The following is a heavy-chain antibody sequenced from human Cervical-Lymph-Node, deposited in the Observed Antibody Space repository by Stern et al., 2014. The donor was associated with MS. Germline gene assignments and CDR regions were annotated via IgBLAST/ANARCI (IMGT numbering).Heavy chain of an antibody. V-gene: IGHV1-69*06. CDR3: ARDLGVGPTAY. CDR2: IIPLFGTT. D-gene: IGHD1-26*01. CDR1: GGTFSNSG. J-gene: IGHJ4*02. Sequence: VQLLESGAEVRKPGSSVKVSCKASGGTFSNSGISWVRQAPGQGLEWMGGIIPLFGTTNYAQKFQGRVTITADKSTATAFLEMRSLTSDDTAVYYCARDLGVGPTAYWGQGTLVTVSS.